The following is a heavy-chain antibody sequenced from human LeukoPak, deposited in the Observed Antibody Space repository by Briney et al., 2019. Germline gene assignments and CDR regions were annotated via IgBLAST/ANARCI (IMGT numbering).Heavy chain of an antibody. CDR2: IWYDGSNK. D-gene: IGHD3-22*01. Sequence: GRSLRLSCAASGFTFSSYGMHWVRQAPGKGLEWVAVIWYDGSNKYYADSVKGRFTISRDNSKNTLYLQMNSLRAEDTAVYYCARATYYYDSSGPAGAFDIWGQGTMVTVSS. CDR3: ARATYYYDSSGPAGAFDI. V-gene: IGHV3-33*01. CDR1: GFTFSSYG. J-gene: IGHJ3*02.